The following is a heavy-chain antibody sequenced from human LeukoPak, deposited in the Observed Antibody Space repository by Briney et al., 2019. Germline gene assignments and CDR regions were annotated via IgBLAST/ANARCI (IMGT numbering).Heavy chain of an antibody. V-gene: IGHV4-59*01. Sequence: PSETLSLTCTVSGGPISSYYWSWIRQPPGKGLEWIGYIYYSGSTNYNPSLKSRVTISVDTSKNQFSLKLSSVTAADTAVYYCARDRTAGYWGQGTLVTVSS. J-gene: IGHJ4*02. CDR2: IYYSGST. CDR3: ARDRTAGY. CDR1: GGPISSYY. D-gene: IGHD6-25*01.